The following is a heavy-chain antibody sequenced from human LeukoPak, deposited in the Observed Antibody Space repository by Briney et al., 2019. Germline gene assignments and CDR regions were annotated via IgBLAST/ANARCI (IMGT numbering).Heavy chain of an antibody. V-gene: IGHV3-23*01. D-gene: IGHD3-3*01. CDR2: ISGSGGST. Sequence: PGGSLRLSCAASGVTFSSYAMSLVRQAPGKGLEWVSAISGSGGSTYYADSVKGRFTISRDNSKNTLYLQMNSLRAEDTAVYYCAKVSDARYDFWSGLYYYYGMDVWGQGTTVTVSS. CDR1: GVTFSSYA. CDR3: AKVSDARYDFWSGLYYYYGMDV. J-gene: IGHJ6*02.